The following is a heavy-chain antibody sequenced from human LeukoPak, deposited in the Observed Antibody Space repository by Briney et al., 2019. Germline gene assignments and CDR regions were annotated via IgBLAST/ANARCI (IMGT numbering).Heavy chain of an antibody. V-gene: IGHV2-5*01. J-gene: IGHJ4*02. CDR1: GFSLSTSGVG. Sequence: SGPTLAKHTQTLTLTCTSSGFSLSTSGVGVGWIRQPPGKALAGRALIYWNNDKRYSPSLKSRLTITKDTTKNQVVLTMTNMDPVSTATYYCTHSPYSYGLFDYSGQGTLVTVSS. CDR2: IYWNNDK. D-gene: IGHD5-18*01. CDR3: THSPYSYGLFDY.